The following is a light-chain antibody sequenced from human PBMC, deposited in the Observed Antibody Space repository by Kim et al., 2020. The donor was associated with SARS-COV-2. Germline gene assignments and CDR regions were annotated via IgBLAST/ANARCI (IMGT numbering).Light chain of an antibody. Sequence: AAVGDRVTITCRASQGISKYLAWYQQTPGKVPKFLIYATSTLQSGVPSRFSGSGYGTDFTLTISGLQSEDVATYYCQQYDSAPYTFGQGTKLDIK. V-gene: IGKV1-27*01. CDR1: QGISKY. CDR2: ATS. CDR3: QQYDSAPYT. J-gene: IGKJ2*01.